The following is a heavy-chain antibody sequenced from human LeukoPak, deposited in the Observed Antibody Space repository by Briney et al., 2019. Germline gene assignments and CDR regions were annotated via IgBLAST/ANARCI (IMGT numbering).Heavy chain of an antibody. V-gene: IGHV3-23*01. CDR3: AKGASIVVVIYYFDY. J-gene: IGHJ4*02. D-gene: IGHD3-22*01. Sequence: GGSLRLSCAASGFTFSSYAMSWVRQAPGKGLEWVSAISGSGGSTYYADSVKGRFTISRDNSKNTLYLQMNSLRAEDAAVYYCAKGASIVVVIYYFDYWGQGTLVTVSS. CDR2: ISGSGGST. CDR1: GFTFSSYA.